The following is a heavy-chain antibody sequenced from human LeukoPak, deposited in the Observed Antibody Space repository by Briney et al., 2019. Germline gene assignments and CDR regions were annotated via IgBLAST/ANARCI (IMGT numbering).Heavy chain of an antibody. J-gene: IGHJ5*02. Sequence: SEALSLTCTVSGGSISSSSYYWGWIRQPPGKGLEWIGSIYYSGSTYYNPSLKSRVTISVDTSKNQFSLKLSSVTAADTAVYYCARVTNPGIAAAGPLDWFDPWGQGTLVTVSS. V-gene: IGHV4-39*07. CDR2: IYYSGST. CDR3: ARVTNPGIAAAGPLDWFDP. D-gene: IGHD6-13*01. CDR1: GGSISSSSYY.